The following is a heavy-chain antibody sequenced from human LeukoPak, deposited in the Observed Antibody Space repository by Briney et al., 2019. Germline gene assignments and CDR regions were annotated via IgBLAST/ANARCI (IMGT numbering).Heavy chain of an antibody. Sequence: GVSLRLSCAASGFTFSSYEMNWVRQAPGKGLEWVSYISSSGNTIYYADSVKGRFTISRDNAKNSLYLQMSSLRAEDTAVYYCARLPITTGIEYWGQGTLVSVSS. CDR3: ARLPITTGIEY. J-gene: IGHJ4*02. V-gene: IGHV3-48*03. CDR2: ISSSGNTI. CDR1: GFTFSSYE. D-gene: IGHD1-1*01.